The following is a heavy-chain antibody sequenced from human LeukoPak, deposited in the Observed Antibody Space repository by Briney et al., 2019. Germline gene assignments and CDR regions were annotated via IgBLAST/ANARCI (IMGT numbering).Heavy chain of an antibody. V-gene: IGHV3-9*01. CDR2: ISWNSGSI. D-gene: IGHD3-10*01. CDR3: AKDAVLLWFGESFDY. CDR1: GFTFDDYA. Sequence: GRSLRLSCAASGFTFDDYAMHWVRQAPWKGLEWVSGISWNSGSIGYADSVKGRFTISRDNAKNSLYLQMNSLRAEDTALYYCAKDAVLLWFGESFDYWGQGTLVTVSS. J-gene: IGHJ4*02.